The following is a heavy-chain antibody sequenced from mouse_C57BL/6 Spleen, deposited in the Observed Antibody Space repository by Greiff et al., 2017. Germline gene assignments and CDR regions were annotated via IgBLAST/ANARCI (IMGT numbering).Heavy chain of an antibody. V-gene: IGHV1-54*01. CDR2: INPGSGGT. J-gene: IGHJ4*01. CDR1: GYAFTNYL. Sequence: QVQLQQSGAELVRPGTSVKVSCKASGYAFTNYLIEWVKQRPGQGLEWIGVINPGSGGTNYNEKFKGKATLTADKSSSTAYMQLSSLTSEDSAVYFCARSYDYGAMDYWGQGTSVTVSS. CDR3: ARSYDYGAMDY.